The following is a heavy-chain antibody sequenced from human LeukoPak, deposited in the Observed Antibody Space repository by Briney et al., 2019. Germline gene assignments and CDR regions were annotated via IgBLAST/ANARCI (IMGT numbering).Heavy chain of an antibody. D-gene: IGHD3-3*01. J-gene: IGHJ6*03. CDR3: ARRVFLEWLNYYYYYMDV. CDR2: ISAYNGNT. Sequence: ASLKVCCTASGYTFTSYGISWVRQAPGPGLEWRGWISAYNGNTNYAQKLQGTVTMTTDTSTSTAYMELRSLRSDDTAVYYCARRVFLEWLNYYYYYMDVWGKGTTVTVSS. CDR1: GYTFTSYG. V-gene: IGHV1-18*01.